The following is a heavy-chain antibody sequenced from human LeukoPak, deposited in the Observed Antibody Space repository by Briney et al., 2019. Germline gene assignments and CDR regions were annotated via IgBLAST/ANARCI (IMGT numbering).Heavy chain of an antibody. CDR1: GFTFSNYW. D-gene: IGHD3-9*01. Sequence: GGSLGLSRAAPGFTFSNYWMHLVRQAPGKGVVWVSRIKGDGSHTIYADSVKGRFTISRDNAKNTLYLQMKSLRAEDTAVYYCVRDWDHFDFDSWGQGTLVTVSS. CDR3: VRDWDHFDFDS. J-gene: IGHJ5*01. CDR2: IKGDGSHT. V-gene: IGHV3-74*01.